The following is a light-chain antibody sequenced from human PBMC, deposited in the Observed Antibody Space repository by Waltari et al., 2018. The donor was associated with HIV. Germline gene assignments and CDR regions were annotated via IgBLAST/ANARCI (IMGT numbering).Light chain of an antibody. CDR2: YNN. Sequence: QSVLTQPPSVSAAPGQKVTISCSGSSSNIGNNYVSWYQQVPGTAPKLLIYYNNKRPSGIPDRFSASKSDTSTTLGITGLQTGDEADYYCGTWDSSLSAVVFGGGTKLTVL. V-gene: IGLV1-51*01. J-gene: IGLJ2*01. CDR3: GTWDSSLSAVV. CDR1: SSNIGNNY.